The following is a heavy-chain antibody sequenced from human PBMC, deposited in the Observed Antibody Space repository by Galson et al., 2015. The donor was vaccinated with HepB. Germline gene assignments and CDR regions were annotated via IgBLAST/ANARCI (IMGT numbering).Heavy chain of an antibody. J-gene: IGHJ4*02. CDR2: INPNSGGT. CDR3: ARGEYSSGWYVFPGGY. CDR1: GYTFTGYY. V-gene: IGHV1-2*02. Sequence: SVKVSCKASGYTFTGYYMHWVRQAPGQGLEWMGWINPNSGGTNYAQKFQGRVTMTRDTSISTAYMELSRLRSDDTAVYYCARGEYSSGWYVFPGGYWGQGTLVTVSS. D-gene: IGHD6-19*01.